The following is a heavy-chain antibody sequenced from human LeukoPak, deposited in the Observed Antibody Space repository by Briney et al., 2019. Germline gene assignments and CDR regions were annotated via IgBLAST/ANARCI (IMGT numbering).Heavy chain of an antibody. CDR1: GGSISSSNHY. CDR2: IYYSGST. D-gene: IGHD3-22*01. V-gene: IGHV4-39*01. J-gene: IGHJ4*02. Sequence: SETLSLTCTVSGGSISSSNHYWGWIRQPPGKGLEWIGSIYYSGSTYYNPSLKSRVTISVDTSKNQFSLKLSSVTAADTAVYYCARIDYYDSSFDLWGQGTLVTVSS. CDR3: ARIDYYDSSFDL.